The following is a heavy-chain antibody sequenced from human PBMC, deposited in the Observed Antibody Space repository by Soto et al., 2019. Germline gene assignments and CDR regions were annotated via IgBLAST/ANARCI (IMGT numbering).Heavy chain of an antibody. D-gene: IGHD5-18*01. J-gene: IGHJ4*02. CDR3: ARSGYSYGPNPLLY. CDR1: GGSIRSYY. V-gene: IGHV4-59*12. Sequence: SETLSLTCAVSGGSIRSYYWTWIGQPPGKGLEWIGDIHFSGSTNYNPSLKSRVTISVDTSKNQFSLKLSSVTAADTAVYYCARSGYSYGPNPLLYWGQGTLVTVSS. CDR2: IHFSGST.